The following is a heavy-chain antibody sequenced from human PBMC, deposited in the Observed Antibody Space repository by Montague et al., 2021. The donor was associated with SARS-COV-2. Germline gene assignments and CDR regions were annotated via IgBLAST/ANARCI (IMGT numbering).Heavy chain of an antibody. J-gene: IGHJ2*01. V-gene: IGHV6-1*01. CDR1: GDSVSSNIAT. Sequence: CAISGDSVSSNIATWNWIRQSPSRGLEWLGRTYYRSKWYNDYAVSVKSLVLINPYTSNNRISLQLNSVTPADTAVYYCARAYCGGDCYFYWYFDLWGRGTLVTVSS. CDR3: ARAYCGGDCYFYWYFDL. D-gene: IGHD2-21*02. CDR2: TYYRSKWYN.